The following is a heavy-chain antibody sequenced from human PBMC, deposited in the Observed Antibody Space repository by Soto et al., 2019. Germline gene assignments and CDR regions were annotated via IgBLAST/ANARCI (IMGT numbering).Heavy chain of an antibody. J-gene: IGHJ4*02. Sequence: QVQLVESGGGVVQPGRSLRLSCAASGFTFSSYAMHWVRQAPGKGLEWVAVISYDGSNKYYADSVKGRFTISRDNSKNTLYLQMNSLRAEDTAVYYCSRAGNWNSAFDYWGQGTLVNVSS. V-gene: IGHV3-30-3*01. CDR1: GFTFSSYA. CDR2: ISYDGSNK. CDR3: SRAGNWNSAFDY. D-gene: IGHD1-7*01.